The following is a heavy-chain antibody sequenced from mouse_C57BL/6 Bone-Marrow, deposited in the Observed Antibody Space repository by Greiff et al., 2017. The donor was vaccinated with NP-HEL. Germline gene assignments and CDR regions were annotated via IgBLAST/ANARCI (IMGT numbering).Heavy chain of an antibody. Sequence: QVQLQQSGAELARPGASVKLSCKASGYTFTSYGISWVKQRTGQGLEWIGEIYPRSGNTYYNEKFKGKATLTADKSSSTAYMELRSLTSEDSAVYFCANEDFIYYGNYCDYWGQGTTLTVSS. J-gene: IGHJ2*01. CDR1: GYTFTSYG. CDR2: IYPRSGNT. D-gene: IGHD2-1*01. CDR3: ANEDFIYYGNYCDY. V-gene: IGHV1-81*01.